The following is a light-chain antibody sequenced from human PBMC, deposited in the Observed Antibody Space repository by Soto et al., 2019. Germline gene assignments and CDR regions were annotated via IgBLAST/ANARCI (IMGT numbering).Light chain of an antibody. Sequence: QSALTQPASVSGSPGQSITISCTGTSSDVGSYNLVSWYQQQPGKAPKLMIYEGSKRPSGVSNRFSGSKSGNTASLTISGLQAEDEAEYYCCSYAGSKGTAVFGGGTQLTVL. V-gene: IGLV2-23*01. CDR1: SSDVGSYNL. CDR2: EGS. J-gene: IGLJ7*01. CDR3: CSYAGSKGTAV.